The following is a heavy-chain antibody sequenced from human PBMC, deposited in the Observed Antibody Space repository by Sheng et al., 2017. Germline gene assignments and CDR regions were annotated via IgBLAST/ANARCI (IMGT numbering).Heavy chain of an antibody. CDR3: ARGFGRTRAVITSVGYYFDY. J-gene: IGHJ4*02. D-gene: IGHD3-22*01. Sequence: QVQLQQWGAGLLKPSETLSLTCAVYGGSFSGYYWSWIRQPPGKGLEWIGEINHSGSTNYNPSLKSRVTISVDTSKNQFSLKLSSVTAADTAVYYCARGFGRTRAVITSVGYYFDYWGQGTLVTVSS. V-gene: IGHV4-34*01. CDR1: GGSFSGYY. CDR2: INHSGST.